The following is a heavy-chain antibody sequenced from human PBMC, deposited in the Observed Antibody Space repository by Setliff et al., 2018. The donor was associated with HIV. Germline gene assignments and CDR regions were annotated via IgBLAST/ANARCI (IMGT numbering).Heavy chain of an antibody. CDR3: ARRRLVGYSFDY. Sequence: SETLSLNCTVSGGSVYTASHYWAWVRQPPGKGLEWIGTFYFGRTTYYNPSLESRVTLSVDTAKNQLSLRVTSVTAADTAIYYCARRRLVGYSFDYWGQGALVTVSS. J-gene: IGHJ4*02. V-gene: IGHV4-39*01. CDR1: GGSVYTASHY. D-gene: IGHD6-25*01. CDR2: FYFGRTT.